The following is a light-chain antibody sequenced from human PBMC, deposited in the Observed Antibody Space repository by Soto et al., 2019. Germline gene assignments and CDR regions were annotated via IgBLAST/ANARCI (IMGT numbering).Light chain of an antibody. CDR2: APF. V-gene: IGKV1-6*01. Sequence: AIQMTQSPSSLSASVGDRVTITCRASQGVRNDLGWYQQKPGKAPKLLIYAPFSLQSGVPSRFSGSGSGTDFTLTISSPQSEDIATYYCLQDYNYPFTFGQGTKLEIK. J-gene: IGKJ2*01. CDR3: LQDYNYPFT. CDR1: QGVRND.